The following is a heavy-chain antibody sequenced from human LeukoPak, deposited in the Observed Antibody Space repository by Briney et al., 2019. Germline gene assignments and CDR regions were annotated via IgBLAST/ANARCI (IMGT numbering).Heavy chain of an antibody. D-gene: IGHD3-10*01. Sequence: GGSLLLSCAASGFTFSNYWMSWVRPPPGKGLEWVANIKHDGTNKYYLDSVKGRFTLSRDNSKNSLYLQMNSLRAEDTAVYYCARGGVRGILLPVDYWGQGTLVTVSS. CDR1: GFTFSNYW. V-gene: IGHV3-7*01. CDR3: ARGGVRGILLPVDY. J-gene: IGHJ4*02. CDR2: IKHDGTNK.